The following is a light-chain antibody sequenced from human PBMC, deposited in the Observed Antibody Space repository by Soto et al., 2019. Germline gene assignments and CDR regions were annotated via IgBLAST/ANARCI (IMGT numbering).Light chain of an antibody. Sequence: QSVLTQPASVSGSPGQSITISCTGTSSDIGGYNYVAWYQQHLGKAPKLIIYDVAVRPSGVSNRFSGSKSGNTASLAISGLQAEDYSHYYCSSYTGAIALYVSGXGTKVTVL. V-gene: IGLV2-14*03. CDR2: DVA. CDR1: SSDIGGYNY. CDR3: SSYTGAIALYV. J-gene: IGLJ1*01.